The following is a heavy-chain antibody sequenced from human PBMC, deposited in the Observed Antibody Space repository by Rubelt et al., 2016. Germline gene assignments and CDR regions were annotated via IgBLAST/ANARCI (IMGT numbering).Heavy chain of an antibody. D-gene: IGHD1-26*01. CDR1: GDSVNRNY. V-gene: IGHV4-59*02. CDR3: ARDKVGATNFDY. J-gene: IGHJ4*02. CDR2: IYYIGST. Sequence: QVQLQESGPGLVKPSETLSLTCSVSGDSVNRNYWSWIRQAPDKGLEWIGYIYYIGSTNYHPSLKSRVTISVDTSKNQFSLKLGSVTAADTAVYYCARDKVGATNFDYWGQGTLVTVSS.